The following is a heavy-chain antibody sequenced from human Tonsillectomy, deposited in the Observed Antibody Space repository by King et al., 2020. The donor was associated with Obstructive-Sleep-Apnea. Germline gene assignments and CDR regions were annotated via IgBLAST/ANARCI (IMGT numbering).Heavy chain of an antibody. D-gene: IGHD5-18*01. Sequence: VQLVESGGGLVQPGRSLRLSCTASGFTFPDYGMSWFRQSPGKGLEWVGFIRTKDFGATREYAGSVKGRFTISRDDSKSVLFLQMNSLKTEDTAVYYCASGYNYGFDYWGLGILVTVSS. CDR3: ASGYNYGFDY. V-gene: IGHV3-49*03. CDR2: IRTKDFGATR. CDR1: GFTFPDYG. J-gene: IGHJ4*02.